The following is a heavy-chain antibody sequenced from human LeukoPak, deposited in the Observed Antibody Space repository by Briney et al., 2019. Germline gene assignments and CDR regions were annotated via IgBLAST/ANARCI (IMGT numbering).Heavy chain of an antibody. CDR2: IYYSGST. CDR1: GGSISSYY. J-gene: IGHJ4*02. V-gene: IGHV4-59*01. Sequence: PSETLSLTCTVSGGSISSYYWSWIRQPPGKGLEWLGYIYYSGSTNYNPSLKIRVTLSVDTSKNQFSLKLSSVTAADTAVYYCAGATPYYYYDSSGYHFDYWGQGTLVTVSS. D-gene: IGHD3-22*01. CDR3: AGATPYYYYDSSGYHFDY.